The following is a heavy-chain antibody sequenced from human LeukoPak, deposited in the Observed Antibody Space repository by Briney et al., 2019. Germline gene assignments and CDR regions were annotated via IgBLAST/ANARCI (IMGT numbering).Heavy chain of an antibody. V-gene: IGHV1-18*01. CDR3: AREGNYYDILTGFFDY. J-gene: IGHJ4*02. Sequence: ASVKVSCKASGYTFTSYGISWVRQAPGQGLEWMGWISAYNGNTNYAQKLQGRVTMTTDTSTSTAYMGLRSLRSDDTAVYYCAREGNYYDILTGFFDYWGQGTLATVSS. CDR1: GYTFTSYG. CDR2: ISAYNGNT. D-gene: IGHD3-9*01.